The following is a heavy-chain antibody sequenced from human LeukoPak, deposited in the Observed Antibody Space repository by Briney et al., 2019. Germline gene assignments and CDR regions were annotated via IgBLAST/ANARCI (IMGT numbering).Heavy chain of an antibody. J-gene: IGHJ4*02. CDR3: VREASLGWGAYNSNTPLVDY. CDR1: GFTFSNYA. CDR2: ISGSGGRT. D-gene: IGHD5-24*01. Sequence: GGSLRLSCVTSGFTFSNYAMSWVRQAPGKGLEWASAISGSGGRTYYADSVRGRLTISRDNSENTLFVQMNSLRAEDTAIYYCVREASLGWGAYNSNTPLVDYWGQGTQVTVSS. V-gene: IGHV3-23*01.